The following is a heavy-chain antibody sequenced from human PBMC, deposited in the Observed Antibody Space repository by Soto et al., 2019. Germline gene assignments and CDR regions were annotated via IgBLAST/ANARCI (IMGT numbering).Heavy chain of an antibody. D-gene: IGHD4-17*01. J-gene: IGHJ4*02. CDR1: GFTFSSYS. Sequence: PVGSLRLSCAASGFTFSSYSMSWVRQAPGKGLEWVSAISVSCVSTYYADSVKCLFTISRDNSKNTLYLQMNSLRAEDTAVYYCAKVGHYGEQFDYWGQGTMVTVSS. CDR3: AKVGHYGEQFDY. V-gene: IGHV3-23*01. CDR2: ISVSCVST.